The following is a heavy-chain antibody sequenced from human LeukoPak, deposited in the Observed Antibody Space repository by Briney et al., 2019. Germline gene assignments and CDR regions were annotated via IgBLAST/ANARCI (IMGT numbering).Heavy chain of an antibody. CDR2: IYYSGST. Sequence: SETLSLTCTVSGGSISSGGYYWSWIRQHPGEGLEWIGYIYYSGSTYYNPSLKSRVTISVDTSKNQFSLKLSSVTAADTAVYYCARTTSVQLWFDYWGQGTLVTVSS. V-gene: IGHV4-31*03. CDR1: GGSISSGGYY. CDR3: ARTTSVQLWFDY. J-gene: IGHJ4*02. D-gene: IGHD5-18*01.